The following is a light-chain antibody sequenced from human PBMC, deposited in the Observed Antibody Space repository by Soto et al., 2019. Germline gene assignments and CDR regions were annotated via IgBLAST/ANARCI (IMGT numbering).Light chain of an antibody. CDR2: AAS. Sequence: DIVMTQSPDSLAVSLGERATINCKSSQSVLYSSNNKNYLGWYQQKPGKAPKRLIYAASHMQSGVPSRFSGSGSGTEFTLTISSLQPEDFATYYCQESYSTPSVTFGPGTKVDIK. CDR3: QESYSTPSVT. CDR1: QSVLYSSNNKNY. V-gene: IGKV4-1*01. J-gene: IGKJ3*01.